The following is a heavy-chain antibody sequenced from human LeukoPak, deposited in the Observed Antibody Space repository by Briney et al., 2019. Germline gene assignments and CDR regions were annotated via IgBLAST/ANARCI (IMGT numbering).Heavy chain of an antibody. D-gene: IGHD1-26*01. V-gene: IGHV3-21*01. CDR1: GFIFSSYS. CDR2: ISSSSSYI. CDR3: TTVGAPEDY. Sequence: GGSLRLSCAASGFIFSSYSMHWVRQAPGKGLEWVSSISSSSSYIYYADSVKGRFTISRHNDKNSLYVQMNSLRAEDTAVYYCTTVGAPEDYWGQGTLVTVSS. J-gene: IGHJ4*02.